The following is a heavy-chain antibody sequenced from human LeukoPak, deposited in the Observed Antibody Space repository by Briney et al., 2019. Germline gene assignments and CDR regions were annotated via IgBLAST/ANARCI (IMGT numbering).Heavy chain of an antibody. J-gene: IGHJ4*02. V-gene: IGHV3-21*01. Sequence: GGSLRLSCAASGFTFITYSMNWVRQAPGKGLEWVSSISSSSSYIYYADSVKGRFTISRDNAKNSLYLQMNSLRAEDTAVYYCAREPYSSSWVDYWGQGTLVTVSS. CDR1: GFTFITYS. CDR2: ISSSSSYI. D-gene: IGHD6-13*01. CDR3: AREPYSSSWVDY.